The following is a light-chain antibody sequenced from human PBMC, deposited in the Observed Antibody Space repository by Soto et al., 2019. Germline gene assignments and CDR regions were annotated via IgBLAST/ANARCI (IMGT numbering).Light chain of an antibody. CDR1: QSVFSASNNQNY. J-gene: IGKJ4*01. V-gene: IGKV4-1*01. CDR3: LQYDQGLALS. CDR2: CAS. Sequence: IAVTQSLDSLAVSLGERATINCMSSQSVFSASNNQNYLSWYQQKPGRPPKLLIFCASTRASEVPDRFRGSGSRKDFTLTINNLQAEDVAVYYCLQYDQGLALSFGGGTKVDLK.